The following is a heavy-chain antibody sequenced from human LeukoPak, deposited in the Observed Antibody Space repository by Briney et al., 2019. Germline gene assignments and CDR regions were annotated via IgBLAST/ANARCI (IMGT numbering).Heavy chain of an antibody. V-gene: IGHV4-59*01. CDR3: ARLTGSSKNKNWFDP. CDR1: GGSISSYY. Sequence: PSETLSLTCTVSGGSISSYYWSWIRQPPGKGLEWIGYIYYSGSTNYNPSLKSRVTISVDTSKNHFSLKLSSVTAADTAMYYCARLTGSSKNKNWFDPWGQGTLVTVSS. D-gene: IGHD6-13*01. CDR2: IYYSGST. J-gene: IGHJ5*02.